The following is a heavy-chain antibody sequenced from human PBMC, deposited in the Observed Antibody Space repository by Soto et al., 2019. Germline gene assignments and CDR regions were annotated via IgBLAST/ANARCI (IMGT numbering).Heavy chain of an antibody. CDR2: ISGSGGGT. Sequence: PGGSLRLSCADSGFTFSSYAMSWVRHAPGKGLEWVSAISGSGGGTYYADSVKGRFTFSRDNSKNTLYLQMNSLRAEDTAVYYCAKDLIPYSSSWSLEYWGQGT. CDR3: AKDLIPYSSSWSLEY. J-gene: IGHJ4*02. CDR1: GFTFSSYA. V-gene: IGHV3-23*01. D-gene: IGHD6-13*01.